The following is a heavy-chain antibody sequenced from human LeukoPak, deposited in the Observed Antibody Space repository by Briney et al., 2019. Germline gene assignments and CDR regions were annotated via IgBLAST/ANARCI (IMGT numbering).Heavy chain of an antibody. CDR1: GYTFTTYT. Sequence: ASVYVSCKASGYTFTTYTIHWVRQAPGQRLEWMGWVNAGNGNTKYSQHFQGRVTITRDTSASTAYMELSSLRSEDTAVYYCARANDFWSGYYYGMDVWGQGATVTVSS. CDR2: VNAGNGNT. J-gene: IGHJ6*02. V-gene: IGHV1-3*01. CDR3: ARANDFWSGYYYGMDV. D-gene: IGHD3-3*01.